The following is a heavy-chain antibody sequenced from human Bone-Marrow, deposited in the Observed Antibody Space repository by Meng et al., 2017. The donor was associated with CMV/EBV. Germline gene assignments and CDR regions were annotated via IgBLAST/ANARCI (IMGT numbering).Heavy chain of an antibody. Sequence: GESLKISCAASGFTFSSYAMHWVRQAPGKGLEWVAVISYDGSNKYYADSVKGRFTISRDNSKNTLSLQMNSLRVEDTAVYYCAKGSAASRPYYFDYWGQGTLVTVSS. J-gene: IGHJ4*02. CDR3: AKGSAASRPYYFDY. CDR2: ISYDGSNK. CDR1: GFTFSSYA. D-gene: IGHD2-15*01. V-gene: IGHV3-30*04.